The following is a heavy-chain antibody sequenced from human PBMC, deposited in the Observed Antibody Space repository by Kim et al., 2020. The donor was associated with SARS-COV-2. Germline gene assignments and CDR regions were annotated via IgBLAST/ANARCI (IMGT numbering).Heavy chain of an antibody. CDR1: GFTFGDYA. D-gene: IGHD1-26*01. J-gene: IGHJ4*02. Sequence: GGSLRLSCTASGFTFGDYAMSWVRQAPGKGLEWVGFIRSKAYGGTTEYAASVKGRFTISRDDSKSIAYLQMNSLKTEDTAVYYCTRGYLYSGSYPRNWGQGTLVTVSS. CDR3: TRGYLYSGSYPRN. CDR2: IRSKAYGGTT. V-gene: IGHV3-49*04.